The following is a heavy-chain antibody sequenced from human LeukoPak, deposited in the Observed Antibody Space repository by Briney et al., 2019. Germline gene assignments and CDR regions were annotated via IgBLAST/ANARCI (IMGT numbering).Heavy chain of an antibody. CDR3: ARRLWELLPTGDYYYYYTDV. CDR2: MNPNSGNT. Sequence: GESLKISCKGSGYTFTSYDINWVRQATGQGLEWMGWMNPNSGNTGYAQKFQGRVTMTRNTSISTAYMELSSLRSEDTAVYYCARRLWELLPTGDYYYYYTDVWGKGTTVTISS. D-gene: IGHD1-26*01. J-gene: IGHJ6*03. V-gene: IGHV1-8*01. CDR1: GYTFTSYD.